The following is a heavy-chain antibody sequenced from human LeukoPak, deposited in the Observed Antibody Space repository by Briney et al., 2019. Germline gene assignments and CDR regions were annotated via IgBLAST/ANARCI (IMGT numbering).Heavy chain of an antibody. Sequence: ASVKVSCKASGYTFTIYGISWVRQAPGQGLEWMGWISAYNGNTNYAQKLQGRVTMTTDTSTSTAYMELRSLRSDDTAVYYCASIAWELRPAAPDWFDPWGQGTLVTVSS. CDR3: ASIAWELRPAAPDWFDP. D-gene: IGHD1-26*01. J-gene: IGHJ5*02. CDR1: GYTFTIYG. CDR2: ISAYNGNT. V-gene: IGHV1-18*01.